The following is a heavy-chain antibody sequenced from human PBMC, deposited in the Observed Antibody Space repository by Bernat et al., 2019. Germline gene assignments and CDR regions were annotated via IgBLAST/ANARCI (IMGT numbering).Heavy chain of an antibody. J-gene: IGHJ6*02. CDR1: GYSFTSYW. D-gene: IGHD1-14*01. CDR3: ARHNLDYYYGMDV. Sequence: EVQLVQSGAEVKKPGESLKISCKGSGYSFTSYWIGWVRQMPGKGLEWMGSIYPRDSDPRYSPSFQGQVTLSADTSISTAYLQWSSLKASDTAMYYCARHNLDYYYGMDVWGQGTTVTVSS. CDR2: IYPRDSDP. V-gene: IGHV5-51*01.